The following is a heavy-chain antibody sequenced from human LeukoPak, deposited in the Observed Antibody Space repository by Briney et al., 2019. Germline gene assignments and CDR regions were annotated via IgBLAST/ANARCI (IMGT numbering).Heavy chain of an antibody. J-gene: IGHJ4*02. Sequence: GGPLRLSCAASGFTFSSYGMHWVRQAPGKGLEWAAFIRYDGSNKYYADSVKGRFTTSRDNSKNTLYLQMNSLRAEDTAVYYCAKDLGSSREKDDYWGQGTLVTVSS. CDR3: AKDLGSSREKDDY. CDR2: IRYDGSNK. V-gene: IGHV3-30*02. CDR1: GFTFSSYG. D-gene: IGHD6-6*01.